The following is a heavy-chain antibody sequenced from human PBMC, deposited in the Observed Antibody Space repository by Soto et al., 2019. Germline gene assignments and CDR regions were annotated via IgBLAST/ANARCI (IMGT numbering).Heavy chain of an antibody. CDR2: IIPILGIA. Sequence: QVQLVQSGAEVKKPGSSVKVSCKASGGTFSSYTISWVRQAPGQGLEWIGRIIPILGIAYYAQKFQGRVTITADKSTSTACMELSSMRSEDTAVYYCARSDGDHYYYYGMDVWGQGTTVTVSS. CDR1: GGTFSSYT. CDR3: ARSDGDHYYYYGMDV. V-gene: IGHV1-69*02. D-gene: IGHD4-17*01. J-gene: IGHJ6*02.